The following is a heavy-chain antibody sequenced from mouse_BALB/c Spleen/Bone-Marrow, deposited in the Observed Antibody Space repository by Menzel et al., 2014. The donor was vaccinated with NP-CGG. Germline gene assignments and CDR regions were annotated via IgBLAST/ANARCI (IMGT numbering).Heavy chain of an antibody. CDR3: ARGGNWDDFDV. CDR1: GFTFSSFG. CDR2: VSSGSTVI. V-gene: IGHV5-17*02. Sequence: DVQLVESGGGLVQPGGSRKLSCAASGFTFSSFGMHWVRQAPEKGLEWVAYVSSGSTVIFYADTVKGRFTISRDNPKNTLFLQMTSLRPEDTAMYYCARGGNWDDFDVWGAGTTVTVSS. D-gene: IGHD4-1*01. J-gene: IGHJ1*01.